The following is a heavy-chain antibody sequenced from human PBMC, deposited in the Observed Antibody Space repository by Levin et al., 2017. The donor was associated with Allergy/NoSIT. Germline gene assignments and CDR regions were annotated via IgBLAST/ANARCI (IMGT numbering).Heavy chain of an antibody. CDR2: INGGGTYT. CDR3: ARSEAACDY. V-gene: IGHV3-11*03. D-gene: IGHD6-13*01. J-gene: IGHJ4*02. CDR1: GFTFSDYY. Sequence: GGSLRLSCAASGFTFSDYYMSWIRQAPGKGLEWVSYINGGGTYTKYADSVKGRFTISRDNAKNSLYLQMNSLGAEDTAVYYCARSEAACDYWGQGTLVTVSS.